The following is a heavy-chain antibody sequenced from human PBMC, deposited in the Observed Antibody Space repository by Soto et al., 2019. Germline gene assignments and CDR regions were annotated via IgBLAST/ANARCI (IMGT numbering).Heavy chain of an antibody. D-gene: IGHD2-21*01. Sequence: SGPTLVNPTQTLTLTCTFSGFSLSTLGTCVAWIRQPPGKALEWLALINWDNNEYYSTSLKTRLTISRDTSKNQVVLTMTNVDPVDTATYYCARIPHYSDSYYMDYWGQGTLVPVSS. CDR1: GFSLSTLGTC. V-gene: IGHV2-70*01. CDR3: ARIPHYSDSYYMDY. J-gene: IGHJ4*02. CDR2: INWDNNE.